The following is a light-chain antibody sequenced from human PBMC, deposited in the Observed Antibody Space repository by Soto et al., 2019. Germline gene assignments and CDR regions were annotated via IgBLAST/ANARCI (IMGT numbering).Light chain of an antibody. CDR2: DVS. CDR1: SSDIGGYNY. Sequence: QSALTQPASVSGSPGQSITISCTGTSSDIGGYNYVSWYQQHPDKAPKLMIYDVSNRPSGVSNRFSGSKSGNTASLTISGLQAEDEADYYCSSYTSSGTLFGGGTKVTVL. J-gene: IGLJ2*01. CDR3: SSYTSSGTL. V-gene: IGLV2-14*01.